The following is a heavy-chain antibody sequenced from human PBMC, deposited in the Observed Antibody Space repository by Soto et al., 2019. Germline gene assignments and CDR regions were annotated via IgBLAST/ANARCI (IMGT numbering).Heavy chain of an antibody. V-gene: IGHV1-18*01. CDR1: GYTFTSYG. Sequence: QVPLVQSGAEVKKPGASVKVSCKASGYTFTSYGIIWVRQAPGQGLEWMGWISAYNGNTNYAQKLQGRVTMTTDTSTSTAYMELRSLRSDDTAVYYCARDPAVPAAQNWFDPWGQGTLVTVSS. CDR3: ARDPAVPAAQNWFDP. J-gene: IGHJ5*02. D-gene: IGHD2-2*01. CDR2: ISAYNGNT.